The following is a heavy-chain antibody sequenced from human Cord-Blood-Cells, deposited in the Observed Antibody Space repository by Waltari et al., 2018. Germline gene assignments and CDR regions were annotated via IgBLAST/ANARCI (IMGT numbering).Heavy chain of an antibody. CDR2: IIPIFGTA. CDR1: GGTFSSYA. J-gene: IGHJ4*02. D-gene: IGHD3-10*01. V-gene: IGHV1-69*06. Sequence: QVQLVQSGAEVKKPGSSVKVSCKAAGGTFSSYANSWVRPAPGQGLEWMGGIIPIFGTANYAQKFQGRVTITADKSTSTAYMELSSLRSEDTAVYYCARTPGLWFRSFDYWGQGTLVTVSS. CDR3: ARTPGLWFRSFDY.